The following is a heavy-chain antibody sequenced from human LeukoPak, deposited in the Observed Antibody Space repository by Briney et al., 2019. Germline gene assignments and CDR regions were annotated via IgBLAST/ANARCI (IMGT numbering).Heavy chain of an antibody. J-gene: IGHJ6*03. CDR3: ARGDRPAHDFWSGIAYYMDV. CDR2: INSDGSST. V-gene: IGHV3-74*01. D-gene: IGHD3-3*01. CDR1: GFTFSSYW. Sequence: GGSLRLSCAASGFTFSSYWMHWVRQAPGKGLVWVSRINSDGSSTSYADSVKGRFTISRDNAKNTLYLQMNSLRAEDTAVYYCARGDRPAHDFWSGIAYYMDVWGKGTTVTVSS.